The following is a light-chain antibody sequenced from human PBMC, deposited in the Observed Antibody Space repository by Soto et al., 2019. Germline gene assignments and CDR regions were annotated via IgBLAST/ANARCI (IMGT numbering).Light chain of an antibody. CDR1: QSISSW. J-gene: IGKJ1*01. Sequence: DIQMTQSPSTLSASVGDRATITCRASQSISSWLAWYQQKPGKAPKLLIYKASSLESGVPSRFSGSGSGTEFTLTISSLQPDDFATYYCQQYNSYLWTFGQGTKVDI. V-gene: IGKV1-5*03. CDR2: KAS. CDR3: QQYNSYLWT.